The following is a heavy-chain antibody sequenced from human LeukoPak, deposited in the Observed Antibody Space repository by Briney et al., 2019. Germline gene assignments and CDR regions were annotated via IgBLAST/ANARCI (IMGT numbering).Heavy chain of an antibody. Sequence: PSETLSLTCTVSGGSISSGSYYWSWIRQPPGKGLEWIGYIYYSGSTNYNPSLKSRVAISVDTSKNQFSLKLSSVTAADTAVYYCARHQGPYVTFDYWGQGTLVTVSS. V-gene: IGHV4-61*01. D-gene: IGHD2-21*01. CDR2: IYYSGST. CDR3: ARHQGPYVTFDY. J-gene: IGHJ4*02. CDR1: GGSISSGSYY.